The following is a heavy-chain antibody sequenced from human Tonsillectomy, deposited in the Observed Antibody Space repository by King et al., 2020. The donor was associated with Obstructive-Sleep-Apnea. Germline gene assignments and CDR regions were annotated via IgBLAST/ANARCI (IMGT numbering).Heavy chain of an antibody. J-gene: IGHJ5*02. V-gene: IGHV4-38-2*02. CDR1: GYSISNGYW. D-gene: IGHD3-10*01. CDR2: MYHSGIT. CDR3: AREWGVRWFDP. Sequence: QLQESGPGLVKPSETLSLTCTVSGYSISNGYWWAWIRQPPGKGLEWIGTMYHSGITYYNPSLKSRVTMSVDTSKNQFSLKLSSVTAADTAVYYCAREWGVRWFDPWGQGTLVPVSS.